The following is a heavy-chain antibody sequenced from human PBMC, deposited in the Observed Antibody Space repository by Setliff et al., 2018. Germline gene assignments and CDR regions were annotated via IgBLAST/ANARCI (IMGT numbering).Heavy chain of an antibody. Sequence: GSLRLSCAASGFTFSDYYMSWIRQAPGKGLEWFSYITSSSTGIWYADSVKGRFTISRDNAENSLYLQMNSLRVEDTAVYYCARDTVGDIGAFDIWGQGTMVTVSS. J-gene: IGHJ3*02. D-gene: IGHD1-26*01. V-gene: IGHV3-11*04. CDR3: ARDTVGDIGAFDI. CDR2: ITSSSTGI. CDR1: GFTFSDYY.